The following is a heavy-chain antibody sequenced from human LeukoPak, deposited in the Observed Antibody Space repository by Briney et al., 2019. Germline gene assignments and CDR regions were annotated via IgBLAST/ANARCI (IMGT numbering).Heavy chain of an antibody. V-gene: IGHV3-21*01. D-gene: IGHD6-19*01. CDR2: ISSDSDI. CDR1: GFTFSTYT. Sequence: GGSLRLSCAASGFTFSTYTLNWVRQAPGKGLEWVSSISSDSDIYYADSVRGRFTISRDNAKNTLYLQMNSLRAEDTAVYYCARDHLSSGSSPDYYYYYYMDVWGKGTTVTISS. CDR3: ARDHLSSGSSPDYYYYYYMDV. J-gene: IGHJ6*03.